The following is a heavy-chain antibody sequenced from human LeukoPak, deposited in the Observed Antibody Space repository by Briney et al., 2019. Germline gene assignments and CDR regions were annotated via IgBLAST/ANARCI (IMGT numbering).Heavy chain of an antibody. CDR3: SKYSVGRIPMWLEYHYNMDV. D-gene: IGHD3-3*01. CDR1: GFTFSNAW. Sequence: GGSLRLSCAASGFTFSNAWMSWVRQAPGKGLEWVGRIKSKTDGGTTDYTAPVKGRFTISRDDSRNTLYLQMNSLESEDTAVYYCSKYSVGRIPMWLEYHYNMDVWGKGTTVTISS. J-gene: IGHJ6*03. CDR2: IKSKTDGGTT. V-gene: IGHV3-15*05.